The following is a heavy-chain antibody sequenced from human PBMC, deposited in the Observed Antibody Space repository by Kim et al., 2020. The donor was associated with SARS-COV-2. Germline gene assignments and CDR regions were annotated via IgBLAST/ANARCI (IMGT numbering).Heavy chain of an antibody. CDR1: GGSISSYY. CDR2: IYTSGST. V-gene: IGHV4-4*07. D-gene: IGHD3-22*01. J-gene: IGHJ4*02. CDR3: ARDPAHYYYDSSGYYYPFDY. Sequence: SETLSLICTVSGGSISSYYWSWIRQPAGKGLEWIGRIYTSGSTNYNPSLKSRVTMSVDTSKNQFSLKLSSVTAADTAVYYCARDPAHYYYDSSGYYYPFDYWGQGTLVTVSS.